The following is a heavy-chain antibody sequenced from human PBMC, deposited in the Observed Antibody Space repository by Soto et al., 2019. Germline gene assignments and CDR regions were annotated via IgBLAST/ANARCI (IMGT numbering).Heavy chain of an antibody. J-gene: IGHJ4*02. CDR3: AAGTRYNWNYVDY. CDR2: IVVGSGNT. CDR1: GFTFTSSA. V-gene: IGHV1-58*02. Sequence: EASVKVSCKASGFTFTSSAMQWVRQARGQRLEWIGWIVVGSGNTNYAQKFQERVTITRDMSTSTAYMELSSLRSEDTAVYYCAAGTRYNWNYVDYWGQGTLVTVSS. D-gene: IGHD1-20*01.